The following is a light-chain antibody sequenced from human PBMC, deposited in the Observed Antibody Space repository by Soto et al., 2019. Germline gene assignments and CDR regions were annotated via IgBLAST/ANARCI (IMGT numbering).Light chain of an antibody. J-gene: IGLJ3*02. V-gene: IGLV2-14*03. Sequence: QSVLTQPASVSGSPGQSITISCSGASSDVGDYNYVSWYQQHPGKAPQLIIYGVTNRPSGVSNRFSGSKSGNTASLTISGLQAEDEADYYCSSFASGSTWVFGGGTKLTVL. CDR1: SSDVGDYNY. CDR3: SSFASGSTWV. CDR2: GVT.